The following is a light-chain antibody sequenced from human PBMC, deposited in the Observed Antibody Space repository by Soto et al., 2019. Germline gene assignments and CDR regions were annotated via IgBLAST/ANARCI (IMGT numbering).Light chain of an antibody. CDR1: QGISSA. Sequence: ALPLTQSPSSLSASVGDRVTITCRASQGISSALAWYQQKPGKAPKLLIYDASSLESGVASRFSGSGSGTDFPLTISSLQPEDVASYYCQQFNSYPLTFGGGTKVEIK. V-gene: IGKV1-13*02. J-gene: IGKJ4*01. CDR3: QQFNSYPLT. CDR2: DAS.